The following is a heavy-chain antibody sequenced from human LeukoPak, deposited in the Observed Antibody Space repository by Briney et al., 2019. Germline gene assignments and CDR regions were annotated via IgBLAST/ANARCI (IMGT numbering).Heavy chain of an antibody. CDR3: ARDNYGDYVS. D-gene: IGHD4-17*01. Sequence: GGSLRLSCAASGFTFSSYAMHWVRQAPGKGLEWVAVISYDGSNKYYADSVKGRFTISRDNSKNTLYLQMNSLRAEDTAVHYCARDNYGDYVSWGQGTLVTVSS. V-gene: IGHV3-30*14. J-gene: IGHJ5*02. CDR1: GFTFSSYA. CDR2: ISYDGSNK.